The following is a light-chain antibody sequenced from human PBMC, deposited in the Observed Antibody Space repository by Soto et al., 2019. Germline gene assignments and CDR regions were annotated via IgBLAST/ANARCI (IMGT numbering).Light chain of an antibody. CDR1: SNDVGGYNY. V-gene: IGLV2-14*03. CDR2: DVT. J-gene: IGLJ1*01. CDR3: SSYTSSNAEV. Sequence: QSALTQPASVSGSPGQSITISCTGTSNDVGGYNYVSWYQHHPGKAPKLIICDVTDRPSGISYRFSASKSGNTASLTISGLQAEDEADYYCSSYTSSNAEVFGTGTKLTVL.